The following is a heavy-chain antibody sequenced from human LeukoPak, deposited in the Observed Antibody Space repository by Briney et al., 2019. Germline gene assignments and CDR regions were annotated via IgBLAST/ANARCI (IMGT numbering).Heavy chain of an antibody. CDR3: TRDEPYYYGSGSTYYYYGMDV. D-gene: IGHD3-10*01. CDR1: GFTFGDYA. J-gene: IGHJ6*04. Sequence: GGSLRLSCTASGFTFGDYAMSWVRQAPGKGLEWVGFIRSKAYGGTTEYAASVKGRFTISGDDSKSIAYLQMNSLKTEDTAVYYCTRDEPYYYGSGSTYYYYGMDVWGKGTTVTVSS. V-gene: IGHV3-49*04. CDR2: IRSKAYGGTT.